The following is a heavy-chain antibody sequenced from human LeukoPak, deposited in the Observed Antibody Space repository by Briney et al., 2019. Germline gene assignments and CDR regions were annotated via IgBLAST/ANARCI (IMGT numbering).Heavy chain of an antibody. CDR1: GDSISGGGSS. CDR2: IYDSGNT. D-gene: IGHD3-10*01. Sequence: PSETLSLTCTVSGDSISGGGSSWTWIRQHPGKGLEWIGYIYDSGNTYYNPSLKSRVNISVDTSKNQFSLKLDSVTAADTAVYYCARGRSDSTTRFFDYWGQGTLVTVSS. J-gene: IGHJ4*02. CDR3: ARGRSDSTTRFFDY. V-gene: IGHV4-31*03.